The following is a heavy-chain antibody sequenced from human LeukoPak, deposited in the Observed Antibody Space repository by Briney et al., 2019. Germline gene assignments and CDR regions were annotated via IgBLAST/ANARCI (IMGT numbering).Heavy chain of an antibody. Sequence: GGSLRLSCAASGFTVSSNYMSWVRQPAGKGLEWASVLYSGGATFYADSVKGRFTISRDTSKNTLYLQMNDLRADDTAVYYCTKLRGWYGEGFFDYWGQGTLVTVSS. J-gene: IGHJ4*02. V-gene: IGHV3-53*01. CDR3: TKLRGWYGEGFFDY. CDR2: LYSGGAT. D-gene: IGHD6-19*01. CDR1: GFTVSSNY.